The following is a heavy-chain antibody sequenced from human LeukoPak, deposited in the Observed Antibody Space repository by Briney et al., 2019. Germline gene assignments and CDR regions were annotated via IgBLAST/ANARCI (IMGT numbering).Heavy chain of an antibody. J-gene: IGHJ3*01. Sequence: GGSLRLSCAASGFTFSSYSMNWVRQAPGKGLEWVSAITSGGAPRYADSVKGRFTISRDNSKNMLYLQMNSLRAGDTARYFCARDPNGDYIGAFEFWGQGTGVTVSS. CDR3: ARDPNGDYIGAFEF. V-gene: IGHV3-23*01. CDR1: GFTFSSYS. D-gene: IGHD4-17*01. CDR2: ITSGGAP.